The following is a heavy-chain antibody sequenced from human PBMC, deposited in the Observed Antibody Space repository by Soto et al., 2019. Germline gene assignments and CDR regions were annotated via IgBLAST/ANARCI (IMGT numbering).Heavy chain of an antibody. Sequence: QVQLVQSGAEVKKPGGSVKISCKTSGYTFMTYALHWVRQAPGQRLEWMGWINPGSGNTEYSQKLQGRVTITRDTSARTVCMDVANLTSEDTAVYYCARIRMLWYGELSHWGQGTLVTVSA. CDR3: ARIRMLWYGELSH. J-gene: IGHJ4*02. D-gene: IGHD3-10*01. CDR1: GYTFMTYA. V-gene: IGHV1-3*01. CDR2: INPGSGNT.